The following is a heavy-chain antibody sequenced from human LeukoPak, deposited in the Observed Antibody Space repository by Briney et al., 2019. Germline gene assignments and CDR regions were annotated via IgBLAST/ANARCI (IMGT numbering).Heavy chain of an antibody. CDR3: ARGYYYGSGREDGMDV. D-gene: IGHD3-10*01. V-gene: IGHV1-69*13. CDR2: IIPIFGTA. Sequence: SVKVSCKASGGTFSSYAIRWVRQAPGQGLEWMGGIIPIFGTANYAQKFQGRVTITADESTSTAYMELSSLRSGDTAVYYCARGYYYGSGREDGMDVWGKGTTVTVSS. CDR1: GGTFSSYA. J-gene: IGHJ6*04.